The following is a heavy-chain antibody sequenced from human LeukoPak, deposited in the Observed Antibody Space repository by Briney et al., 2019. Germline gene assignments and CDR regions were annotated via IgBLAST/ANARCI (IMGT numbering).Heavy chain of an antibody. J-gene: IGHJ4*02. Sequence: SETLSLTCAVYGGSFRGYYWSWIRQPPGKGLEWIGEINHSGSTNYNPSLKSRVTISVDTSKNQFSLKLSSVTAADTAVYYCASQTIVVPAAIPEFDYWGQGTLVTVSS. V-gene: IGHV4-34*01. CDR2: INHSGST. D-gene: IGHD2-2*01. CDR1: GGSFRGYY. CDR3: ASQTIVVPAAIPEFDY.